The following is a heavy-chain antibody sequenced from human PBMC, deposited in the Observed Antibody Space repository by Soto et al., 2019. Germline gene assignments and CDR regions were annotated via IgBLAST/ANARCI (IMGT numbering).Heavy chain of an antibody. CDR3: VKAQERSAQYFAVVITAFDF. CDR1: GFTFGSYG. Sequence: ESGGGVVQPGRTLRLSCAASGFTFGSYGIHWVRQAPGKGLEWVAVISHDGNSHHLADSVRGRFTISRDNSKNTVFLHMTSLRREDSAVYHCVKAQERSAQYFAVVITAFDFWGQGTMVTVSS. J-gene: IGHJ3*01. D-gene: IGHD3-22*01. V-gene: IGHV3-30*18. CDR2: ISHDGNSH.